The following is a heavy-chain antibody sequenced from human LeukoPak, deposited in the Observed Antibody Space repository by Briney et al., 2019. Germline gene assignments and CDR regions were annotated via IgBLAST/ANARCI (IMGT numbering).Heavy chain of an antibody. J-gene: IGHJ6*03. CDR1: GGSISSGSYY. D-gene: IGHD3-9*01. CDR2: IYTSGST. Sequence: PSETLSLTCTVSGGSISSGSYYWSWIRQPAGKGLEWIGRIYTSGSTNYNPSLKSRVTISVDTSKNQFSLKLSSVTAADTAVYYCARDSPGDILLDGFPADYYYYYMDVWGKGTTVTISS. CDR3: ARDSPGDILLDGFPADYYYYYMDV. V-gene: IGHV4-61*02.